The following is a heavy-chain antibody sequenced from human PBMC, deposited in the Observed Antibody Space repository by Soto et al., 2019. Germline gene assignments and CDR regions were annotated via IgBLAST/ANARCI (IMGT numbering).Heavy chain of an antibody. CDR2: IIPIFGTA. CDR3: ARAPGYTGYANLGRFDP. D-gene: IGHD5-12*01. J-gene: IGHJ5*02. V-gene: IGHV1-69*06. CDR1: GGALRKNA. Sequence: QVQLVQSGAEVKKPGSSVRVSCKASGGALRKNAITWERQAPGQGLEWMGEIIPIFGTANYAQKFQGRVNMTADTSTNTVYLDLGSLRSEDTAVYYCARAPGYTGYANLGRFDPWGQGTLVNVSS.